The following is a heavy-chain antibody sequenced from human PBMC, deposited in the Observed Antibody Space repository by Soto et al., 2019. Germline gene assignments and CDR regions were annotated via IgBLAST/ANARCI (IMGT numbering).Heavy chain of an antibody. CDR1: GFTFSSYA. V-gene: IGHV3-23*01. J-gene: IGHJ6*02. Sequence: GGSLRLSCAASGFTFSSYAMSWVRQAPGKGLEWVSAISGSGGSTYYADSVKGRFTISRDNSKNTLYLQMNSLRAEDTAVYYCAKDSRYCSSTSCYNYYYGMDVWGQGTTVTVSS. D-gene: IGHD2-2*01. CDR2: ISGSGGST. CDR3: AKDSRYCSSTSCYNYYYGMDV.